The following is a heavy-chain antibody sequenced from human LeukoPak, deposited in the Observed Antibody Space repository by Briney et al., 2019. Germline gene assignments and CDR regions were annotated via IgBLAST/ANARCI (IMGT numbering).Heavy chain of an antibody. CDR1: GGSISSSSYY. J-gene: IGHJ6*03. Sequence: NPSETLSLTCTVSGGSISSSSYYWGWIRQPPGKGLEWIGEINHSGSTNYNPSLKSRVAISVDTSKNQFSLKLSSVTAADTAVYYCARGAPLIVVVPAATYYYYYYMDVWGKGTTVTVSS. V-gene: IGHV4-39*07. CDR3: ARGAPLIVVVPAATYYYYYYMDV. CDR2: INHSGST. D-gene: IGHD2-2*01.